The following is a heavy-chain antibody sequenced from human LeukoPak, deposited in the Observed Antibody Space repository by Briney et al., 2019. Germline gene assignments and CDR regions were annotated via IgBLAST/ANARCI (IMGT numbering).Heavy chain of an antibody. D-gene: IGHD3-22*01. CDR3: AEVKILVVKVDALDI. CDR2: ISGSGGST. J-gene: IGHJ3*02. CDR1: GFTFSSYA. V-gene: IGHV3-23*01. Sequence: GGSLRLSCAASGFTFSSYAMSWVRQAPGKGLEWVSAISGSGGSTYYADSVKGRFTISRDYSKYTRYLQMNSLRAEDTAVHYCAEVKILVVKVDALDIWGQGTMVTVSS.